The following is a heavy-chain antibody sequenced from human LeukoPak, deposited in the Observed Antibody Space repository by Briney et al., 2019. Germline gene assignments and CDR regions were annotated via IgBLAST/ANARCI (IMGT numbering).Heavy chain of an antibody. Sequence: PGGSLRLSCAASGFSFSNYGMNWVRQAPGKGLEWVSGIIGSGGTTYYADSVKGRFTISRDNSENTLYLQMNSLRIEDAGVYYCARPSDHYYYYFYMDVWGQGTTVTVSS. J-gene: IGHJ6*03. CDR1: GFSFSNYG. CDR2: IIGSGGTT. CDR3: ARPSDHYYYYFYMDV. V-gene: IGHV3-23*01.